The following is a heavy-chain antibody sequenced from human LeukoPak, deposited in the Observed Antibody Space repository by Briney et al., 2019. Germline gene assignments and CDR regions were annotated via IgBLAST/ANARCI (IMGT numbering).Heavy chain of an antibody. J-gene: IGHJ4*02. D-gene: IGHD4-17*01. CDR1: GYSFTAFY. CDR3: AREMNYDDYRTSDY. V-gene: IGHV1-2*02. CDR2: IHPRRGDT. Sequence: ASVKVSCKTSGYSFTAFYIHWVRQAPGQGLEWMGWIHPRRGDTNYAQNFQGRVTMTRDTSISTVYMELISLRSDDTAVYYCAREMNYDDYRTSDYWGQGTLVTVSS.